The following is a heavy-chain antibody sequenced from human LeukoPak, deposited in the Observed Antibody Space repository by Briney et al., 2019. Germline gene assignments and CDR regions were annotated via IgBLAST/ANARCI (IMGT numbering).Heavy chain of an antibody. J-gene: IGHJ3*02. V-gene: IGHV1-18*01. CDR1: GYRFSSYG. D-gene: IGHD3-22*01. Sequence: ASVKVSCKAFGYRFSSYGIIWVRQAPGQGLEWIGWISAYNGDTNSAQKFQGRVTMTTDTSASTAYMELRSLRSDDTAVYYCARPLTYYYDSNGRYAFEIWGQGTMVAVSS. CDR2: ISAYNGDT. CDR3: ARPLTYYYDSNGRYAFEI.